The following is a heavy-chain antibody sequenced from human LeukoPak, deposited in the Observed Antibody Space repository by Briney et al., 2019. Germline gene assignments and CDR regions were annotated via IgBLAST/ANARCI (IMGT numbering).Heavy chain of an antibody. CDR3: ASNDNGGQGAFDI. J-gene: IGHJ3*02. CDR1: GFTFSSYG. V-gene: IGHV3-30*03. CDR2: ISYDGSNK. Sequence: LRLSFAASGFTFSSYGMHWVRQAPGKGLEWVAVISYDGSNKYYADSVKGRFTISRDNSKNTLYLQMNSLRAEDTAVYYCASNDNGGQGAFDIWGQGTMVTVSS. D-gene: IGHD3-16*01.